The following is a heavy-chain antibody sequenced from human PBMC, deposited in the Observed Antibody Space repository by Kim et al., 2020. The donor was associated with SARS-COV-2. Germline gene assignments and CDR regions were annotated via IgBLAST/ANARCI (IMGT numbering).Heavy chain of an antibody. Sequence: GGSLRLSCETSGFSFNDYTMHWVRQAPGKGLEWVSFLSWDGGSTYYADSVKGRFTISRDISKESLYLQMTNLKTEDTALYYCVKDRGRWFNIFDSWGLGT. CDR2: LSWDGGST. CDR1: GFSFNDYT. CDR3: VKDRGRWFNIFDS. J-gene: IGHJ4*02. D-gene: IGHD3-10*01. V-gene: IGHV3-43*01.